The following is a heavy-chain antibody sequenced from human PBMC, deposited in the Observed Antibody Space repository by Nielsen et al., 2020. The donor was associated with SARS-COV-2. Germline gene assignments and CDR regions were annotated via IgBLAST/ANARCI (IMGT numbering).Heavy chain of an antibody. CDR2: ISGSGGST. Sequence: GGSLRLSCAASGFTFSSYAMSWVRQAPGKGLEWVSAISGSGGSTYYADSVKGRFTISRDNSKNTLYLQMNSLRAEDTAVYYCAKPKTYYYDSSGYGWDYWGQGTLVTVSS. V-gene: IGHV3-23*01. D-gene: IGHD3-22*01. CDR3: AKPKTYYYDSSGYGWDY. CDR1: GFTFSSYA. J-gene: IGHJ4*02.